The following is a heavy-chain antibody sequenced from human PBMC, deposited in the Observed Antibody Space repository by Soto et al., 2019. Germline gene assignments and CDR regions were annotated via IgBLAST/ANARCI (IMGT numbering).Heavy chain of an antibody. CDR1: GYTXISFA. CDR3: ARDTLGYCSSTSCYTDFDY. J-gene: IGHJ4*02. CDR2: INAGNGNT. Sequence: ASVKVSCKASGYTXISFAMHWVRQASGQRLEWMGWINAGNGNTKYSQKFQGRVTITRDTSASTAYMELSSLRSEDTAVYYCARDTLGYCSSTSCYTDFDYWGQGTLVTVS. D-gene: IGHD2-2*02. V-gene: IGHV1-3*01.